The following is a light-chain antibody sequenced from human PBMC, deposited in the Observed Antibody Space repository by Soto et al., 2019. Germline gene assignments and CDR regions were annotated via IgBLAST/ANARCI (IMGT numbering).Light chain of an antibody. CDR2: GAS. J-gene: IGKJ1*01. V-gene: IGKV3-20*01. CDR3: QQYGSSPWA. Sequence: EIVMSQSLATLSVNPGERATLSCRASQNIGSNLAWYHQKPGRTPTLLIYGASTRATGIPARFSGSGSGTDFTLTISRLEPEDFAVYYCQQYGSSPWAFGQRSMADVK. CDR1: QNIGSN.